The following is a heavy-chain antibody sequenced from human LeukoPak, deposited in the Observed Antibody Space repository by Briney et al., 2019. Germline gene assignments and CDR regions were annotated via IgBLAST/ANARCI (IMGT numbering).Heavy chain of an antibody. CDR2: IKEDGREK. CDR1: GFTFSSSW. J-gene: IGHJ4*02. V-gene: IGHV3-7*01. Sequence: GGSLRLSCSTSGFTFSSSWMSWVRQAPGKGLECVANIKEDGREKYYVDSVKGRFTISRDNAKNSLYLQMSSLRAEDTAVYYCARGGRPDYWGQGTLVTVSS. CDR3: ARGGRPDY. D-gene: IGHD3-10*01.